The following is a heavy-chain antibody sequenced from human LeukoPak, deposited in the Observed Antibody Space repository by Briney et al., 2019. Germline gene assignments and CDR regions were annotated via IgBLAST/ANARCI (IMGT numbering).Heavy chain of an antibody. CDR1: GFTFSSYS. D-gene: IGHD3-10*02. J-gene: IGHJ6*02. CDR2: ISSSSSTI. Sequence: SGGSLRLSCAASGFTFSSYSMNWVRQAPGKGLEWVSYISSSSSTIYYADSVKGRFTISRDNAKNSLYLQMNSLRAEDTAVYYCARDSDVFFYGMDVWGQGTTVTVSS. CDR3: ARDSDVFFYGMDV. V-gene: IGHV3-48*04.